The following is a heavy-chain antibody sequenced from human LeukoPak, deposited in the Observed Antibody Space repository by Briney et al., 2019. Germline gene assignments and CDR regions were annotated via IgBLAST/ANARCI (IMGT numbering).Heavy chain of an antibody. CDR3: AREDNRNYYYYYGMDV. J-gene: IGHJ6*02. Sequence: ASVKLSCKASGYTFTGYYMHWVRQAPGQGLEWMGWINPNSGGTNYAQKFQGRVTMTRDTSISTAYMGLSRLRSDDTAVYYCAREDNRNYYYYYGMDVWGQGTTVTVSS. CDR1: GYTFTGYY. CDR2: INPNSGGT. D-gene: IGHD1-14*01. V-gene: IGHV1-2*02.